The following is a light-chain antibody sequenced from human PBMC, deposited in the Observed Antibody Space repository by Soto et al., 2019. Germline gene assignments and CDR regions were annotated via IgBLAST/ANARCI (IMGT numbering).Light chain of an antibody. CDR1: SGDVGGYKY. CDR3: SSYTRSSTLGVI. CDR2: DVS. Sequence: QSVLTQPASVSGSPGQSITISCTGTSGDVGGYKYVSWYQQHPAKAPKLIIFDVSNRPSGVSDRFSGSKSGNTASLTISGLQAEDEADYYCSSYTRSSTLGVILGGGTKLTVL. V-gene: IGLV2-14*03. J-gene: IGLJ2*01.